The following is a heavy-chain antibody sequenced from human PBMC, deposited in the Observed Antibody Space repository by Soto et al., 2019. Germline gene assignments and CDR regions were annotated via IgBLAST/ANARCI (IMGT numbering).Heavy chain of an antibody. J-gene: IGHJ2*01. D-gene: IGHD2-15*01. Sequence: QVQLVQSGAEVKKPGSSVKVSCKASGGTFRSYGINWVRQAPGQGLEWMGGIIPIFGTLISAQKFQDRVTITADESTGTVYMELTNLRPEDTAVYYCAREGGGLGYCSRGTCNWDFDIWGRGTLVTGSS. CDR2: IIPIFGTL. CDR3: AREGGGLGYCSRGTCNWDFDI. V-gene: IGHV1-69*01. CDR1: GGTFRSYG.